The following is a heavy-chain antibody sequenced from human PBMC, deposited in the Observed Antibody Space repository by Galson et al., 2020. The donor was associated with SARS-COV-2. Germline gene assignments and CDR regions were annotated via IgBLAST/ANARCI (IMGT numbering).Heavy chain of an antibody. D-gene: IGHD2-2*01. Sequence: SETLSLTCAVSGDSISSHNWWSWVRQYPGKGLEWIGEIHHGGSTNYNPSLKSRATISVDKSQNQFALNMRSVTAADTAVYFCVRVGPTAVAFYAFDIWGQGAMVTVSS. J-gene: IGHJ3*02. CDR2: IHHGGST. V-gene: IGHV4-4*02. CDR1: GDSISSHNW. CDR3: VRVGPTAVAFYAFDI.